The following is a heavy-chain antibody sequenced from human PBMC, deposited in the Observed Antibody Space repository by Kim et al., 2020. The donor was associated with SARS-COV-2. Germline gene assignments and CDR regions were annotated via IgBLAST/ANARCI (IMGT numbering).Heavy chain of an antibody. D-gene: IGHD2-21*02. J-gene: IGHJ6*02. CDR2: ISYDGTTI. V-gene: IGHV3-30*03. Sequence: GGSLRLSCEASGFTFGHYTMHWVRQAPGLGLEWVAVISYDGTTIFYGDSVKGRFTISRDNSKNTVHFYLNSLRVEDTAIYYCARELIGCGGDCPYGMDVWGQGTTVTVS. CDR3: ARELIGCGGDCPYGMDV. CDR1: GFTFGHYT.